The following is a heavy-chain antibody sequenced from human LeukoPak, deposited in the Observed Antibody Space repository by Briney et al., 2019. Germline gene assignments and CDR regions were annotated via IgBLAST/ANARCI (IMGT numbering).Heavy chain of an antibody. J-gene: IGHJ4*02. CDR2: ISADGGST. CDR3: ARKSWVAFFFDY. V-gene: IGHV3-64*01. Sequence: PGGSLRLSCAASGFNLSSYAMHWVRQAPGKELEYVSTISADGGSTFYANSVKGRFIISRDNSKNTLYLQMGNLRTEDMAVYYCARKSWVAFFFDYWGQGTLATVSS. CDR1: GFNLSSYA. D-gene: IGHD2-15*01.